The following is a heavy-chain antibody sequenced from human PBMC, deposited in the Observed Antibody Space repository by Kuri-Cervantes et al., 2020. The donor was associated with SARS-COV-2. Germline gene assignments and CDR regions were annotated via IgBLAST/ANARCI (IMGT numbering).Heavy chain of an antibody. Sequence: SVKVSCKASGGTFSSYAISWVRQAPGQGLEWMGGIIPIFGTANYAQKFQGRVTITADESTSTAYMELSSLGSEDTAVYYCARDHKGVEMATMGHYYYYGMDVWGQGTTVTVSS. CDR2: IIPIFGTA. V-gene: IGHV1-69*13. D-gene: IGHD5-24*01. CDR3: ARDHKGVEMATMGHYYYYGMDV. CDR1: GGTFSSYA. J-gene: IGHJ6*02.